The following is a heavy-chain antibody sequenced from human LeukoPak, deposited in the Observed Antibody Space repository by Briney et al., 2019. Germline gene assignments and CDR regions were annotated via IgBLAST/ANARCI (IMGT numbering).Heavy chain of an antibody. D-gene: IGHD3-16*02. Sequence: SETLSLTCTVSGGSISSSSYYWGWIRQPPGKGLEWIGSIYYSGSAYYNPSLKSRVTISVDTSKNQFSLKLSSVTAADTAVYYCARAPYDYVWGSYRLPPPSFDYWGQGTLVTVSS. J-gene: IGHJ4*02. CDR2: IYYSGSA. CDR3: ARAPYDYVWGSYRLPPPSFDY. V-gene: IGHV4-39*07. CDR1: GGSISSSSYY.